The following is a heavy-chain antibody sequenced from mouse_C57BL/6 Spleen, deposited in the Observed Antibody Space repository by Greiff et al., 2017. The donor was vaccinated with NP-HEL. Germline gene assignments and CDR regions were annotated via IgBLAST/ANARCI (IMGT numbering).Heavy chain of an antibody. CDR1: GYTFTSYW. D-gene: IGHD2-4*01. V-gene: IGHV1-64*01. Sequence: QNGAELVKPGASVKLSCKASGYTFTSYWMHWVKQRPGQGLEWIGMIHPNSGSTNYNEKFKSKATLTVDKSSSTAYMQLSSLTSEDSAVYYCARVIYYDYPSYWYFDVWGTGTTVTVSS. J-gene: IGHJ1*03. CDR2: IHPNSGST. CDR3: ARVIYYDYPSYWYFDV.